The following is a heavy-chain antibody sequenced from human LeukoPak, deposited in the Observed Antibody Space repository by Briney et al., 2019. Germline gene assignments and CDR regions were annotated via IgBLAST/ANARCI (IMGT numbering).Heavy chain of an antibody. Sequence: GESLKISCAASGFTFSSYAMSWVRQAPGKGLEWVSAISGSGGSTYYADSVKGRFTISRDNSKNTLYLQMNSLRAEDTAVYYCAKDRGVVVPAAIGAFDIWGQGTMVTVSS. V-gene: IGHV3-23*01. CDR1: GFTFSSYA. CDR2: ISGSGGST. CDR3: AKDRGVVVPAAIGAFDI. D-gene: IGHD2-2*01. J-gene: IGHJ3*02.